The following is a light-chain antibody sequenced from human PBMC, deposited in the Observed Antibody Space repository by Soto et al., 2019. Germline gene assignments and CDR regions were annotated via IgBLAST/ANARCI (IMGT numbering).Light chain of an antibody. Sequence: IVMTRSPATLSVSPGERATLSCRASQSVSSTLAWDQQKPGQAPTLLIYGASSRATGIPDRFRGSGSRKDFTLTISRLDPEDFAVYFCQQYGSSPRTFGQGTKVDNK. J-gene: IGKJ1*01. CDR2: GAS. CDR3: QQYGSSPRT. V-gene: IGKV3-20*01. CDR1: QSVSST.